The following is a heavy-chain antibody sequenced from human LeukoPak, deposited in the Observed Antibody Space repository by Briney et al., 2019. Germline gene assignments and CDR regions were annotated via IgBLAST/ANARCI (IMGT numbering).Heavy chain of an antibody. CDR1: GYTFTNYG. CDR2: IIAYNGNT. V-gene: IGHV1-18*01. D-gene: IGHD5-24*01. Sequence: GASVKASCKASGYTFTNYGISWVRQAPGQGLEWMGWIIAYNGNTNYAQRLQDRVTMTTDTSTSTAYMELRSLRSDDTAVYYCARLLSDGYSPFDSWGQGTLVTVSS. CDR3: ARLLSDGYSPFDS. J-gene: IGHJ4*02.